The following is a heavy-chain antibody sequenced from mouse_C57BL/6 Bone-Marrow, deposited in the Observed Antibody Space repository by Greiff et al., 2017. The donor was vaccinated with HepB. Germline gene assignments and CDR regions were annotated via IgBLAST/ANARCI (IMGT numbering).Heavy chain of an antibody. D-gene: IGHD2-3*01. CDR2: INPGSGST. V-gene: IGHV1-54*01. CDR3: AKKPDGYYGYFDY. CDR1: GYAFTNYL. Sequence: QVQLQQSGAELVRPGTSVKVSCKASGYAFTNYLIEWVKQRPGQGLEWIGVINPGSGSTYYNEKFKGKATLTVDKSSSTAYMLLSSLTSEDSAVYFCAKKPDGYYGYFDYWGQGTTLTVSS. J-gene: IGHJ2*01.